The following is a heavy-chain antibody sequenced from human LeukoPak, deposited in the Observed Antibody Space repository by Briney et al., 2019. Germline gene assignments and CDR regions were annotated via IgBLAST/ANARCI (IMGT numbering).Heavy chain of an antibody. CDR2: ISSSSSYI. D-gene: IGHD6-19*01. CDR3: ARDWAAVAGSFDY. Sequence: GGSLRLSCAASGFTFSSYSMNWVRQAPGKGLEWVSSISSSSSYIYYADSVKGRFTISRDNAKNSLYLQMNSLRAEDTAVYYCARDWAAVAGSFDYWGPGTLVTVSS. CDR1: GFTFSSYS. V-gene: IGHV3-21*01. J-gene: IGHJ4*02.